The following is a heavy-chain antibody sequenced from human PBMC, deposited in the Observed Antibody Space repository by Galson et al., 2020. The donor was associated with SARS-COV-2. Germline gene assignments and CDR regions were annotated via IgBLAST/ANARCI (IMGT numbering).Heavy chain of an antibody. J-gene: IGHJ4*02. V-gene: IGHV3-21*01. CDR1: GFTFSSYS. D-gene: IGHD3-3*01. CDR2: ISSSSSYI. Sequence: LSLTCAASGFTFSSYSMNWVRQAPGKGLEWVSSISSSSSYIYYADSVKGRFTISRDNAKNSLYLQMNSLRAEDTAVYYCASSSQGFLEWFLYYFDYWGQGTLVTVSS. CDR3: ASSSQGFLEWFLYYFDY.